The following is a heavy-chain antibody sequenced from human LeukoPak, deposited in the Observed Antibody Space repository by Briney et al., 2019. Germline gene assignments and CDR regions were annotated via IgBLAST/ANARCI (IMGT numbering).Heavy chain of an antibody. CDR2: IYYSGST. V-gene: IGHV4-39*01. CDR3: ARLMGIEGITMVRGGAPFDP. Sequence: SETLSLTCNVSGDSISSIESYWGWIRQPPGKQLEWIGSIYYSGSTYYNPSLKSRVTISVDTSKNQFSLKLSSVTAADTAVYYCARLMGIEGITMVRGGAPFDPWGQGTLVTVSS. CDR1: GDSISSIESY. J-gene: IGHJ5*02. D-gene: IGHD3-10*01.